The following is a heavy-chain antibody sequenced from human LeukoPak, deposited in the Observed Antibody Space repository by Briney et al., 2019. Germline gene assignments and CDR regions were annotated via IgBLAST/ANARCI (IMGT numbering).Heavy chain of an antibody. CDR1: GGTFSSSA. Sequence: SVKVSCKASGGTFSSSAISWARQAPGQGLEWLGGILPIFGSSNYAQNFQGRVTITAAESTSTAYMELSRLRSDDTAVYYCARESIYGDYPDYWGQGTLVTVSS. V-gene: IGHV1-69*13. D-gene: IGHD4-17*01. J-gene: IGHJ4*02. CDR3: ARESIYGDYPDY. CDR2: ILPIFGSS.